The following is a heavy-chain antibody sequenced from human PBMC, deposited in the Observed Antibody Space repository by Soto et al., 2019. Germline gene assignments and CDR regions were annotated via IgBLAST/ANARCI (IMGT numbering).Heavy chain of an antibody. CDR2: TSGSGGST. Sequence: EVQLLESGGGLVQPGGSLRLSCAASGFTFSFYVMNWVRQAPGKGLEWVSGTSGSGGSTYYADSVKGRFTISRDNSKNTLYLQMNSLRAEDTAVYYCARGAEFQLLKRDYFYGMDVWGQGTTVSVSS. CDR3: ARGAEFQLLKRDYFYGMDV. CDR1: GFTFSFYV. V-gene: IGHV3-23*01. D-gene: IGHD2-2*01. J-gene: IGHJ6*02.